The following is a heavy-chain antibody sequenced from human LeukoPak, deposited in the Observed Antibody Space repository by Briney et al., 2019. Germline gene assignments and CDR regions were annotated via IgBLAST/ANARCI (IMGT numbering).Heavy chain of an antibody. J-gene: IGHJ4*02. CDR3: ARDEETPNAY. V-gene: IGHV7-4-1*02. Sequence: ASVKVSCKASGYIFSDYYMHWVRQAPGQGLEWMGWINTNTGNPTYAQGFTGRFVFSLDTSVSTAYLQISSLKAEDTAVYYCARDEETPNAYWGQGTLVTVSS. CDR2: INTNTGNP. CDR1: GYIFSDYY. D-gene: IGHD5-24*01.